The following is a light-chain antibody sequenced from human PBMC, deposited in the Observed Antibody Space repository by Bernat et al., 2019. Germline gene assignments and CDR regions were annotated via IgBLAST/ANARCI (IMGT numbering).Light chain of an antibody. J-gene: IGKJ4*01. Sequence: EIVMTQSPATLSVSPGERATLSCRASQSASSNLAWYQQPGQAPRLLIYDASTRATGIPARFSGTGSGTEFTLTINSLQSEDSAVYYCQQYLRWPLTFGGGTRVEIK. CDR3: QQYLRWPLT. CDR1: QSASSN. V-gene: IGKV3-15*01. CDR2: DAS.